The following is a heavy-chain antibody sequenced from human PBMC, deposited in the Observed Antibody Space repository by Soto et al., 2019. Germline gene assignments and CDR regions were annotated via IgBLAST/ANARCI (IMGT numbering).Heavy chain of an antibody. V-gene: IGHV3-74*01. J-gene: IGHJ3*02. CDR1: EFTFSSYW. Sequence: EVQLVESGGGLVQPGGSLRLSCAASEFTFSSYWMHWVRQVPGKGLVWVSGINGDGRSATYADSVKGRFTISRDNAENTLYLQMSSLRAEDTAVYYCARELGGFDIWGQGTMVTVSS. CDR3: ARELGGFDI. CDR2: INGDGRSA. D-gene: IGHD2-15*01.